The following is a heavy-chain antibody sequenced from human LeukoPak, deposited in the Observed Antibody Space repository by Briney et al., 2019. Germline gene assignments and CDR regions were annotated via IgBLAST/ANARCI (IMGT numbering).Heavy chain of an antibody. CDR3: ARLAAAAGDY. Sequence: GSSVKVSCKASGGTFSSYAISWVRQAPGQGLEWMGRIIPILGIVNYAQKFQGRVTITADKSTSTAYMELSSLRSEDTAVYYCARLAAAAGDYWGQGTLVTVSS. D-gene: IGHD6-13*01. CDR1: GGTFSSYA. CDR2: IIPILGIV. V-gene: IGHV1-69*04. J-gene: IGHJ4*02.